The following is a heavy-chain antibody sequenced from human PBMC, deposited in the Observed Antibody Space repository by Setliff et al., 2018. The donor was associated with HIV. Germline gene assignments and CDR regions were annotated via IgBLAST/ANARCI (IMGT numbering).Heavy chain of an antibody. V-gene: IGHV4-34*01. D-gene: IGHD6-19*01. CDR1: SGSFSGYY. CDR2: INHSGST. Sequence: SETLSLTCAVYSGSFSGYYWSWIRQPPGKGLEWIGEINHSGSTNYNPSLKSRVTISIDTSKNQFSVKLNFVTAADTAVYYCARALGIGSAYFQHWGLGTLVTVSS. CDR3: ARALGIGSAYFQH. J-gene: IGHJ1*01.